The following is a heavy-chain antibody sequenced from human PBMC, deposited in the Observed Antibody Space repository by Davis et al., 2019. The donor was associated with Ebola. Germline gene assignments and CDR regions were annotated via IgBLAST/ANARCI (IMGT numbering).Heavy chain of an antibody. Sequence: HTGGSLRLSCAASGFTFSSYWMHWVRQAPGKGLVWVSRINSDGSSTSYADSVKGRFTISRDNSKNTLYLQMNSLRAEDTAVYYCAKDWKTDFVVVVAATDYGMDVWGQGTTVTVSS. CDR1: GFTFSSYW. V-gene: IGHV3-74*01. J-gene: IGHJ6*02. D-gene: IGHD2-15*01. CDR3: AKDWKTDFVVVVAATDYGMDV. CDR2: INSDGSST.